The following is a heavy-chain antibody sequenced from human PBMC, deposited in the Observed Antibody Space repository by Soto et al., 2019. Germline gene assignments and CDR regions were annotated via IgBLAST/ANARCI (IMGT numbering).Heavy chain of an antibody. CDR2: IYYSGST. D-gene: IGHD4-17*01. Sequence: SETLSLTCTVSGGSISSYYWSWIRQPPGKGLEWIGYIYYSGSTNYNPSLKSRVTISVDTSKNQFSLKLSSVTAADTAVYYCARNYGDYADYLGQGTLVTVSS. V-gene: IGHV4-59*01. CDR1: GGSISSYY. J-gene: IGHJ4*02. CDR3: ARNYGDYADY.